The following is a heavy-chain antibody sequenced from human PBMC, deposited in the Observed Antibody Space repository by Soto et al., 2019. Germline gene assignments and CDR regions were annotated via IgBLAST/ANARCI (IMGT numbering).Heavy chain of an antibody. CDR1: GYTFTSYA. CDR2: INAGNGNT. D-gene: IGHD2-2*03. J-gene: IGHJ6*02. V-gene: IGHV1-3*01. CDR3: ARDRAGYCSSTSCYYYYGMDV. Sequence: QVQLVQSGAEVKKPGASVKVSCKASGYTFTSYAMHWVRQAPGQRLEWMRWINAGNGNTKYSQKFQGRVTITRDTSASTAYMELSSLRSEDTAVYYCARDRAGYCSSTSCYYYYGMDVWGQGTTVTVSS.